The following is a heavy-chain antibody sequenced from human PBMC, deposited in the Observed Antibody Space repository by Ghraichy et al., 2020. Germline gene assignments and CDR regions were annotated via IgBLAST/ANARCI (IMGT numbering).Heavy chain of an antibody. D-gene: IGHD3-16*01. CDR2: TRNKANSYTT. CDR1: GFTFSDHY. CDR3: ANWGY. Sequence: GGSLRLSCAASGFTFSDHYMDWVRQAPGKGLEWVGRTRNKANSYTTGYAASVKGRFTISRDDSKNSLYLQMNSLKTEDTAVYYCANWGYWGQGTLVTVSS. V-gene: IGHV3-72*01. J-gene: IGHJ4*02.